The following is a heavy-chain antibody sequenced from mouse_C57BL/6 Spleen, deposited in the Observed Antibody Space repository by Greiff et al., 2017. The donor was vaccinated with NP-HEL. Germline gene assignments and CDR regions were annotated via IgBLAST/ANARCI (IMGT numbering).Heavy chain of an antibody. V-gene: IGHV1-26*01. CDR1: GYTFTDYY. CDR2: INPNNGGT. Sequence: EVQLQQSGPELVKPGASVKISCKASGYTFTDYYMNWVKQSHGKSLEWIGDINPNNGGTSYNQKFKGKATLTVDKSSSTAYMELRSLTSEDSAVYYCARAPRQLRPYYFDYWGQGTTLTVSS. D-gene: IGHD3-2*02. CDR3: ARAPRQLRPYYFDY. J-gene: IGHJ2*01.